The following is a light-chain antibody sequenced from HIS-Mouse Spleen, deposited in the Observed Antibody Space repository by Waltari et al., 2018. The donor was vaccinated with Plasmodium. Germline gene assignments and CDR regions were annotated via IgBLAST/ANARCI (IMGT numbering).Light chain of an antibody. Sequence: EIVMTQSPATLSVSPGERATLSCRASQSVSSNLAGYQQKPGQAPRLRIYGASTRATGIPARFSGSGSGTEFTLTISSMQSEDFAVYYCQQYNNWPRGTFGQGTKVEIK. CDR2: GAS. CDR3: QQYNNWPRGT. J-gene: IGKJ1*01. CDR1: QSVSSN. V-gene: IGKV3-15*01.